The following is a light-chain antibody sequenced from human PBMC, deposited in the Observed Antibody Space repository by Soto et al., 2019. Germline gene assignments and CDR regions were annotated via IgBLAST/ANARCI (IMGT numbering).Light chain of an antibody. V-gene: IGKV3-15*01. CDR2: GAS. CDR3: QQYNNWPLLT. Sequence: EIEMTQSPATLSVSPGERATLSCRASQSVSSNLAWYQQNPGQAPRLLIYGASTRATGIPARFSGSGSGTEFTLTISSLQSEDFAVYYCQQYNNWPLLTFGGGTKVDIK. J-gene: IGKJ4*01. CDR1: QSVSSN.